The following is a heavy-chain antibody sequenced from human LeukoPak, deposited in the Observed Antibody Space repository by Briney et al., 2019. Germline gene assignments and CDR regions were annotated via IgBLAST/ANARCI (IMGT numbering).Heavy chain of an antibody. Sequence: PSETLSLTCTVSGGSISSSSYYWGWIRQPPGKGLEWIGSIYYSGSTYYNPSLMSRVTISVDTSKSQFSLTLRSVTAADTAVYYCARESMVRGRKPNWFDPWGQGTLVTVSS. CDR1: GGSISSSSYY. D-gene: IGHD3-10*01. V-gene: IGHV4-39*02. CDR3: ARESMVRGRKPNWFDP. CDR2: IYYSGST. J-gene: IGHJ5*02.